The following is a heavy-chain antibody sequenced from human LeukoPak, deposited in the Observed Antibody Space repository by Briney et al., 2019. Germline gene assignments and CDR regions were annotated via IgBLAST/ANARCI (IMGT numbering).Heavy chain of an antibody. V-gene: IGHV1-2*02. CDR3: ARRVTTFFGDFGGFDY. Sequence: ASVKVSCKASGYTFTGYYIHWVRQAPGQGLEWMGWINPNSGGTNYAQKFQGRVTMTRDTSISTAYMELSRLRSDDTAVYYCARRVTTFFGDFGGFDYWGQGTLVTVSS. CDR2: INPNSGGT. CDR1: GYTFTGYY. J-gene: IGHJ4*02. D-gene: IGHD4-17*01.